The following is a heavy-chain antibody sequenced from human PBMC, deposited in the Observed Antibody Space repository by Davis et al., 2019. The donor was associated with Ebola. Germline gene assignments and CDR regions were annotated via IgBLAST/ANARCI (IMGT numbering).Heavy chain of an antibody. Sequence: SETLSLTCTVSGGSVSSGSYYWSWIRQPPGKGLEWIGNIYHSGNTNYNPSLKSRLTISIDTSKNQFSLRLSSVSAADTAVYYCAGDYKGGFWSGSYYGLGVWGQGTTVTVSS. D-gene: IGHD3-3*01. CDR3: AGDYKGGFWSGSYYGLGV. CDR1: GGSVSSGSYY. V-gene: IGHV4-61*01. CDR2: IYHSGNT. J-gene: IGHJ6*02.